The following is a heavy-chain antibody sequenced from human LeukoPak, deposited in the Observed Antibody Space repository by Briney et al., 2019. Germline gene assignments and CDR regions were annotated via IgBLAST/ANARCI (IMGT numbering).Heavy chain of an antibody. CDR2: IWYDGSSK. Sequence: PGGSLRLSCAASGFTFSSYGMHWVRQAPGKGLEWVAVIWYDGSSKYYADSVKGRFTISRDNSKNTLYLQMNSLRAEDTAVYYCARDQLGSSSWYYYNGMDVWGKGTTVTVSS. CDR3: ARDQLGSSSWYYYNGMDV. D-gene: IGHD6-13*01. J-gene: IGHJ6*04. CDR1: GFTFSSYG. V-gene: IGHV3-33*01.